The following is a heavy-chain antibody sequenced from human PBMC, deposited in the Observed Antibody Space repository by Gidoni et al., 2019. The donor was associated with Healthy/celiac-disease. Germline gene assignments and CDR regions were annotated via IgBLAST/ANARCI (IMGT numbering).Heavy chain of an antibody. Sequence: QVQLVESGGGVVQPGRSLRLSCAASGFTFSSYAMHWVRQAPGKGLEWVAVISYDGSNKYYADYVKGRFTISRDKSKNTLYLQMNSLRAEDTAVYYCARDVRGDIVVVPADSGMDVWGQGTTVTVSS. J-gene: IGHJ6*02. CDR3: ARDVRGDIVVVPADSGMDV. CDR1: GFTFSSYA. V-gene: IGHV3-30-3*01. D-gene: IGHD2-2*01. CDR2: ISYDGSNK.